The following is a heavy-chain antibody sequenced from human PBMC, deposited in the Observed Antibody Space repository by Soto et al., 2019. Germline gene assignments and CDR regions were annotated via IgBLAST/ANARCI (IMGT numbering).Heavy chain of an antibody. CDR3: AREGGDIVVVPAPGVRAFDI. CDR1: GYTFTNYD. V-gene: IGHV1-18*01. J-gene: IGHJ3*02. CDR2: ISAYNGNT. Sequence: QVQLVQSGAEVKKPGASVKVSCKASGYTFTNYDISWVRQAPGQGLEWMGWISAYNGNTNYAQNLQGRVTMTPDTSTSTAYMELRRLRSDDTAVYYCAREGGDIVVVPAPGVRAFDIWGQGTMVTVSS. D-gene: IGHD2-2*01.